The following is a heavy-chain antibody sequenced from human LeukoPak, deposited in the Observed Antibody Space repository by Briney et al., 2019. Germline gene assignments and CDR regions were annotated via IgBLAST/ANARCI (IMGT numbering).Heavy chain of an antibody. J-gene: IGHJ5*02. CDR2: FDPEDGET. CDR3: ATDRRPRHDYSNRLFDP. V-gene: IGHV1-24*01. Sequence: ASVKVSCKVSGYTLTELSMHWVRQAPGKGLEWMGGFDPEDGETIYAQKFQGRVTMTEDTSTDTAYMELSSLRSEDTAVYYCATDRRPRHDYSNRLFDPWGQGTLVTVSS. D-gene: IGHD4-11*01. CDR1: GYTLTELS.